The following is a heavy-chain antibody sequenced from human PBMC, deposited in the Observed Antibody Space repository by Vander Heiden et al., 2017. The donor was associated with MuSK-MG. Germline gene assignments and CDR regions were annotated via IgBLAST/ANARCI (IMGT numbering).Heavy chain of an antibody. J-gene: IGHJ6*03. Sequence: QVQLVQSGAEVKKPGSSVKVSCKASGGTFSSYAISWVRQAPGQGLEWMGGIIPILGIANYAQKFQGRVTITADESTSTAYMELSSLRSEETAVYYCARDLYRGLDYYYYMDVWCKDTTVTVSS. V-gene: IGHV1-69*04. CDR1: GGTFSSYA. CDR3: ARDLYRGLDYYYYMDV. CDR2: IIPILGIA.